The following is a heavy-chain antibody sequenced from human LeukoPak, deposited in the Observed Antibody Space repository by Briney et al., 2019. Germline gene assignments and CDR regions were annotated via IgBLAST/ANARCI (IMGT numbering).Heavy chain of an antibody. J-gene: IGHJ5*02. Sequence: GASVKVSCKASGGTFSSYAISWVRQAPGQGLEWMGGIIPIFGTANYAQKFQGRVTITADESTSTAYMELSSLRSEDTAVYYCAREEGKSYYYDSSDNWFDPWGQGTLVTVSS. CDR1: GGTFSSYA. CDR3: AREEGKSYYYDSSDNWFDP. D-gene: IGHD3-22*01. V-gene: IGHV1-69*13. CDR2: IIPIFGTA.